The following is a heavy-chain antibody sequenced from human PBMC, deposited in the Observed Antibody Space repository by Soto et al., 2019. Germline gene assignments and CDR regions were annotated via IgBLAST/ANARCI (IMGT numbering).Heavy chain of an antibody. J-gene: IGHJ4*02. Sequence: WASVKVSCKASVFSVDTTYCIHWVRRAPGQGLEWMGWINAGNGNTKYSQKFQGRVTITRDTSASTAYMELSSLRSEDTAVYYCARVRGSYNFDYWGQGTLVTVSS. CDR2: INAGNGNT. V-gene: IGHV1-3*01. CDR1: VFSVDTTYC. D-gene: IGHD1-26*01. CDR3: ARVRGSYNFDY.